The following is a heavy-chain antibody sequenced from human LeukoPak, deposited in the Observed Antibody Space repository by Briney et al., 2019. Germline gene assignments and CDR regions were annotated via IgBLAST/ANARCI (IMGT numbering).Heavy chain of an antibody. J-gene: IGHJ5*02. D-gene: IGHD4/OR15-4a*01. CDR1: GFTFSNYG. Sequence: PGGSLRVSCAASGFTFSNYGMSWVRQAPGKGLEWVSGISDSGGSTYYADSVKGRFTISRDNSKNTLYLQMNSLRAEDTAVYYCARDLGAPWGQGTLVTISS. V-gene: IGHV3-23*01. CDR2: ISDSGGST. CDR3: ARDLGAP.